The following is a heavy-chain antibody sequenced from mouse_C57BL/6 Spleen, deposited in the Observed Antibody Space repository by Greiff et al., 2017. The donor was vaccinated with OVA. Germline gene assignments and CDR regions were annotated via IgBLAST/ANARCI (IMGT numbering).Heavy chain of an antibody. J-gene: IGHJ3*01. V-gene: IGHV1-82*01. CDR2: IYPGDGDT. CDR3: ARVTWFAY. Sequence: QVQLQQSGPELVKPGASVKISCKASGYAFSSSWMNWVKQRPGKGLEWIGRIYPGDGDTNYNGKFKGKATLTADKSSSTAYMQLSSLTSEDSAVYVCARVTWFAYWGQGTLVTVSA. CDR1: GYAFSSSW.